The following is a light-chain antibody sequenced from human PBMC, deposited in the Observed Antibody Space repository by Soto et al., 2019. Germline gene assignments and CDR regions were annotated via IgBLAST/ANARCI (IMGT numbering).Light chain of an antibody. J-gene: IGKJ1*01. CDR2: DAS. V-gene: IGKV1-5*01. Sequence: DIQMTQSPSTLSASVGDRVTITCRASQSISNWLVWYQQKPGKAPKLLIYDASSLESGVPSRFSGSGSGTEFTLTISSLQPDDFATYFCQQYNSYPWTFGQGTKVEIK. CDR3: QQYNSYPWT. CDR1: QSISNW.